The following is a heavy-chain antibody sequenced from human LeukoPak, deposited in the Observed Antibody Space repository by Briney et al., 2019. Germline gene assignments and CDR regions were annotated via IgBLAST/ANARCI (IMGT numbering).Heavy chain of an antibody. J-gene: IGHJ4*02. CDR3: ARDRSGYSEYYFDY. CDR2: IYPSGST. CDR1: GGSTNTYC. D-gene: IGHD5-12*01. V-gene: IGHV4-4*07. Sequence: SETLSLTCTVSGGSTNTYCWSWIGQPAEKGREWMGRIYPSGSTYYNPSLKSRVTISIDKSKNQFSLRLTSVTAADTAVYYCARDRSGYSEYYFDYWGQGSLVTVSS.